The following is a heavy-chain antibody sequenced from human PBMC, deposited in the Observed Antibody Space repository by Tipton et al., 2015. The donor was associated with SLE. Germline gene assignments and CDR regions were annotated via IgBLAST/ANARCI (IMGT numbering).Heavy chain of an antibody. D-gene: IGHD5-24*01. J-gene: IGHJ3*02. CDR1: GGSISSGGLS. CDR2: IYHSGST. V-gene: IGHV4-30-2*01. Sequence: TLSLTCAVSGGSISSGGLSWSWIRHTPGKGLEWIGFIYHSGSTYYNPSLKSRVTISVDRSKNHFSLRLRSVTAADTAVYYCARVADGYNYAFDIWGQGTLVTVSS. CDR3: ARVADGYNYAFDI.